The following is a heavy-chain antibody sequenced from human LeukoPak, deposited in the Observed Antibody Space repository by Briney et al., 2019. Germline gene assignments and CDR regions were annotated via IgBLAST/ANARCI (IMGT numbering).Heavy chain of an antibody. CDR1: GFTFTVHW. Sequence: GGSLRLSCAASGFTFTVHWMNWVRQAPGKGLEWVANMNVDGSEKYYVYSVKGLFTISKENAKNTVYLQLDSLRADDTAIYYCARSLSSAVDNYWGQGTLVTVSS. CDR2: MNVDGSEK. V-gene: IGHV3-7*01. D-gene: IGHD2-2*01. CDR3: ARSLSSAVDNY. J-gene: IGHJ4*02.